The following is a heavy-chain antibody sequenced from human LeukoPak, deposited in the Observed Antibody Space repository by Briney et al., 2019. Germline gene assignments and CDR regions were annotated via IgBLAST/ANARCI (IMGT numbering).Heavy chain of an antibody. Sequence: SETLSLTCTVSGGSISSSSYYWGWIRQPPGKGLEWIGSIYYSGSTYYNPSLKSRVTISVDTSKNQFSLKLSSVTAADTAVYYCARQGLWSGYYAPDAFDIWGQGTMVTVSS. CDR2: IYYSGST. CDR3: ARQGLWSGYYAPDAFDI. CDR1: GGSISSSSYY. D-gene: IGHD3-3*01. J-gene: IGHJ3*02. V-gene: IGHV4-39*01.